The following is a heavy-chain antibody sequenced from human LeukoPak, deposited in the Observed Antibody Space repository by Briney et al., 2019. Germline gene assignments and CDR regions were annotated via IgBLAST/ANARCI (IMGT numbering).Heavy chain of an antibody. D-gene: IGHD6-19*01. CDR1: GGTFTSYA. CDR2: IIPIFGTA. V-gene: IGHV1-69*06. Sequence: ASVKVSCKASGGTFTSYAISWVRQAPGQGLEWMGGIIPIFGTAKYAQKFQGRVTITADKSTSTAYLELSSLRSEDTAVYYCARGSRAVAGDPYFDYWGQGTLVTVSS. J-gene: IGHJ4*02. CDR3: ARGSRAVAGDPYFDY.